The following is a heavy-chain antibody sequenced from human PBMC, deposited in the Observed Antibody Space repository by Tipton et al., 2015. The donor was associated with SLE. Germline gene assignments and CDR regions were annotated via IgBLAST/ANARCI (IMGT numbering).Heavy chain of an antibody. CDR3: ARHLYIIGGNHFDY. D-gene: IGHD1-14*01. Sequence: TLSLTCNISSGSISTYHWRWLRQPPGQGLEWIGYIHHSGSINYNPSLRSQVTMSMDTSKNQFSLRLSSVTAADTAVYYCARHLYIIGGNHFDYWGPGTLVTV. V-gene: IGHV4-59*08. CDR1: SGSISTYH. J-gene: IGHJ4*02. CDR2: IHHSGSI.